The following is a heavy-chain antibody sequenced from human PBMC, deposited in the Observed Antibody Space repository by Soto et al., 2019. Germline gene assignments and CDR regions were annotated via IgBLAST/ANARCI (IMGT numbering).Heavy chain of an antibody. CDR2: IYHSGST. D-gene: IGHD3-22*01. Sequence: SETLSLTCAVSGGSISSGGYSWSWIRQPPGKGLEWIGYIYHSGSTYYNPSLKSRVTISVDRSKNQFSLKLSSVTAADTAVYYCARKVDAYYDSSGYLHRYYFDYWGQGTLVTVSS. J-gene: IGHJ4*02. CDR3: ARKVDAYYDSSGYLHRYYFDY. V-gene: IGHV4-30-2*01. CDR1: GGSISSGGYS.